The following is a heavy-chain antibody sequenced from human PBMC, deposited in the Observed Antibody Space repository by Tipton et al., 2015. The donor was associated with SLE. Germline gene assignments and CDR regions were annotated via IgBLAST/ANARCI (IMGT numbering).Heavy chain of an antibody. CDR2: IKQDGIEK. D-gene: IGHD5-12*01. Sequence: SLRLSCAASGFTFSTYWMTWVRQAPGKGLEWVANIKQDGIEKYYIDSVRGRFTISRDNTKNSLYLQMNSLRADDTAVYYCASVDIVATIQGTYWGQGTLVTVSS. V-gene: IGHV3-7*01. J-gene: IGHJ4*02. CDR1: GFTFSTYW. CDR3: ASVDIVATIQGTY.